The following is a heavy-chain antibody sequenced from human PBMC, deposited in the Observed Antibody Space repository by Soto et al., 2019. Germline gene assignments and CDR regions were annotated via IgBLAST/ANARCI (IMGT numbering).Heavy chain of an antibody. CDR1: EGTFNSYA. J-gene: IGHJ4*02. V-gene: IGHV1-69*01. CDR3: ASGASRWYPYCFDS. CDR2: IIPYYNTP. Sequence: QAQVVQSGAEVRKPGSSVKLSCKASEGTFNSYAIAWVRQAPGQGLEWMGGIIPYYNTPNYAQKFQDRVTIPADDSTNTVYMELSSLRSDDTAVYFCASGASRWYPYCFDSRAQGTLVTVSS. D-gene: IGHD6-13*01.